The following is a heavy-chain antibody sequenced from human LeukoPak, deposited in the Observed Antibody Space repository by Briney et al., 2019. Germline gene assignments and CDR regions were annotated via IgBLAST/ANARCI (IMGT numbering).Heavy chain of an antibody. Sequence: GGSLRLSCAASGFTFSSYAMHWVRQAPEKGLEYVSAINSNGGSTYYANSVKGRFTISRDNSKNTLYLQMGSLRAEDMAVYYCARAYSSSWYGWFDPWGQGTLVTVSS. V-gene: IGHV3-64*01. CDR1: GFTFSSYA. CDR3: ARAYSSSWYGWFDP. D-gene: IGHD6-13*01. J-gene: IGHJ5*02. CDR2: INSNGGST.